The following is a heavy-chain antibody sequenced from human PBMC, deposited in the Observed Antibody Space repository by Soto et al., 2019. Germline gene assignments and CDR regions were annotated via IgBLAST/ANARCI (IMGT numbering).Heavy chain of an antibody. Sequence: QVNLVESGGGVVQPGRSLRLSCEASGFIFSDFGMHWVRQAPGKGLEWVAVISYDGNNKYYAQSVKGRCTISRDNSKNTLFLNMDSLRPEDTAVYHCVKGDLDTAVVNSPDAFDFWGPGTMVTVS. CDR2: ISYDGNNK. CDR3: VKGDLDTAVVNSPDAFDF. V-gene: IGHV3-30*18. D-gene: IGHD5-18*01. CDR1: GFIFSDFG. J-gene: IGHJ3*01.